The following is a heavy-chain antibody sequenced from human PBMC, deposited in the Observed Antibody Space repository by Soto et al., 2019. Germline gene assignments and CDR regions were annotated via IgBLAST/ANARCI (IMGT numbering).Heavy chain of an antibody. V-gene: IGHV4-30-2*01. Sequence: SETLSLTCAVSGGSISSGGDSWSWIRQPPGKVLEWIVYICHSGSTCYNPSLKSRVARSLDRSNNQFSLNLSSVTSEDTAVNYCARVPDRWGQGTLVTVS. CDR2: ICHSGST. D-gene: IGHD2-2*01. CDR3: ARVPDR. J-gene: IGHJ5*02. CDR1: GGSISSGGDS.